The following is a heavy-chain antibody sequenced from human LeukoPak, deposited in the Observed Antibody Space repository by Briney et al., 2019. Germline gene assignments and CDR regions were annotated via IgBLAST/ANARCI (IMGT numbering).Heavy chain of an antibody. CDR3: ARENWVYYYGSGSSDAFDI. V-gene: IGHV1-69*01. CDR2: IIPIFGTA. J-gene: IGHJ3*02. Sequence: VKVSCKASGGTFSSYAISWVRQAPGQGLEWMGGIIPIFGTANYAQKFQGRVTITADESTSTAYMELSSLRSEDTAVYYCARENWVYYYGSGSSDAFDIWGQGTMVTVSS. D-gene: IGHD3-10*01. CDR1: GGTFSSYA.